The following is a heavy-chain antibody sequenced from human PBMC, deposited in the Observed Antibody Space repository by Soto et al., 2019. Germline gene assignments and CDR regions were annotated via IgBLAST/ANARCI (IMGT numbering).Heavy chain of an antibody. V-gene: IGHV3-7*01. CDR3: ARHPFGNFDH. CDR2: IKQDGSEK. D-gene: IGHD3-10*01. J-gene: IGHJ4*02. CDR1: GFTFSSYW. Sequence: PGGSLRLSCAASGFTFSSYWMAWVRQAPGKGLEWLANIKQDGSEKYYVDSVKGRFTISRDNTKNSLYLQINSLRAEDTAVYYCARHPFGNFDHWGQGXQVTV.